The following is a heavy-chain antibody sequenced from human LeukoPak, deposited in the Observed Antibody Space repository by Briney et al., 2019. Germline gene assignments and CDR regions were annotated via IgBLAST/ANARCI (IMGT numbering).Heavy chain of an antibody. Sequence: SVTVSCKASAYTFTIYGTSWVRHAPGQGLEWMGWISAYNGNTNHAQKLQDRLTMTTDPSASPAYMEPASLRSDDTAVYYCAREGTTYDSSGYYYPLRYFDYWGQGTLVTVSS. V-gene: IGHV1-18*01. D-gene: IGHD3-22*01. CDR1: AYTFTIYG. J-gene: IGHJ4*02. CDR2: ISAYNGNT. CDR3: AREGTTYDSSGYYYPLRYFDY.